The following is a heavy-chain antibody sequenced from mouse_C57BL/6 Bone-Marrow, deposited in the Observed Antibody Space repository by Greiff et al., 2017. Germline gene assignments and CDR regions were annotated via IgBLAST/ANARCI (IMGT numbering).Heavy chain of an antibody. Sequence: QVQLQQSGAELVRPGTSVKVSCKASGYAFTNYLIEWVKQRPGQGLEWIGVINPGSGGTNYNEKFKGKATLTADKSSSTAYMQLSSLTSEDSAVYFCARWDGYPGYFDVWGTGTTVTVSS. D-gene: IGHD2-3*01. CDR3: ARWDGYPGYFDV. CDR1: GYAFTNYL. J-gene: IGHJ1*03. V-gene: IGHV1-54*01. CDR2: INPGSGGT.